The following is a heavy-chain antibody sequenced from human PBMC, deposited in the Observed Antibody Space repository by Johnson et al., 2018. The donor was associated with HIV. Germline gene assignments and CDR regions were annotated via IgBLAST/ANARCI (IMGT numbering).Heavy chain of an antibody. CDR1: GFKFKDYY. CDR2: ISSSGGIR. J-gene: IGHJ3*01. CDR3: SRDATPWGGDEVGYAFDV. D-gene: IGHD7-27*01. Sequence: QVQLVESGGGLVKPGGSLRVSCAASGFKFKDYYMSWIRQAPGKGLEWISYISSSGGIRYYADSVKGRFTVSRDNAKTSLYLQLNSLRVQHTAVYYCSRDATPWGGDEVGYAFDVWGQGTTVVVS. V-gene: IGHV3-11*04.